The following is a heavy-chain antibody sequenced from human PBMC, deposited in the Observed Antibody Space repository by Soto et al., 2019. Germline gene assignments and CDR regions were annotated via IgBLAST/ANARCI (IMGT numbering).Heavy chain of an antibody. D-gene: IGHD6-19*01. V-gene: IGHV3-74*01. CDR1: GFTFSSYG. CDR3: ARAVRSSGWYGNTFDI. Sequence: GGSLRVSCAAAGFTFSSYGRHWVRQDPGKGLVWVSRINSDGSSTSYADSVKGRFTISRDNAKNTLYLQMNSLRAEDTAVYYCARAVRSSGWYGNTFDIWGQGTMVTVSS. CDR2: INSDGSST. J-gene: IGHJ3*02.